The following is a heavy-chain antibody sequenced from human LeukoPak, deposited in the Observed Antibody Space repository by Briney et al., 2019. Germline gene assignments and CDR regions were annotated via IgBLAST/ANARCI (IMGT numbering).Heavy chain of an antibody. Sequence: GGSLRLSCAASGFTFSTYAMSWVRQAPGKGLEWVSAISGSGGSTYYADSVKGRFTISRDNSKNTLYLQMNSLRAEDTAVYYCAKDRLVGATAVDAFDIWGQGTMVTVSS. CDR1: GFTFSTYA. V-gene: IGHV3-23*01. CDR2: ISGSGGST. D-gene: IGHD1-26*01. J-gene: IGHJ3*02. CDR3: AKDRLVGATAVDAFDI.